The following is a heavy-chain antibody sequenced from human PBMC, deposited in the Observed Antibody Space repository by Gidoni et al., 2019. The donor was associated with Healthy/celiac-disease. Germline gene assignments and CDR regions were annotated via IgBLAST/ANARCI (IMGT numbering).Heavy chain of an antibody. CDR2: INHSGST. D-gene: IGHD6-13*01. CDR3: ARGGNSSSWYLRGRYFQH. Sequence: QVQLQQWGAGLLKPSETLALTCADDGGSFRGYYWSWIRQPPGKGLEWIGEINHSGSTTDNPSLKSRLTISVDTSTNQFSLKLSSVTAADPAVYYCARGGNSSSWYLRGRYFQHWGQGTLVTVSS. J-gene: IGHJ1*01. CDR1: GGSFRGYY. V-gene: IGHV4-34*01.